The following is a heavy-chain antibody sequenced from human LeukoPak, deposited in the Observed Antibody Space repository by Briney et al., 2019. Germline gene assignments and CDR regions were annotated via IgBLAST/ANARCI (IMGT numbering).Heavy chain of an antibody. CDR1: GGTFSSYA. D-gene: IGHD5-24*01. V-gene: IGHV1-69*05. Sequence: SVKVSCKXSGGTFSSYAISWVRQAPGQGLEWMGGIIPIFGTANYAQKFQGRVTITTDESTSTAYMELSSLRSEDTAVYYCARALRRDGYNPIDYWGQGTLVTVSS. J-gene: IGHJ4*02. CDR2: IIPIFGTA. CDR3: ARALRRDGYNPIDY.